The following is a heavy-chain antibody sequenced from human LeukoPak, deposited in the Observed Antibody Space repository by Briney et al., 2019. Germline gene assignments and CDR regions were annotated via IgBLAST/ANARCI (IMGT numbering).Heavy chain of an antibody. V-gene: IGHV1-24*01. Sequence: VASVKVSCKVSGYTLTELSMHWVRQAPGKGLEWMGSFDPEDGETIYAQKFQGRVTMTEDTSTDTAYMELSSLRSEDTAVYYCATDPSRGYSYAFDYWGQGTLVTVSS. J-gene: IGHJ4*02. CDR1: GYTLTELS. D-gene: IGHD5-18*01. CDR3: ATDPSRGYSYAFDY. CDR2: FDPEDGET.